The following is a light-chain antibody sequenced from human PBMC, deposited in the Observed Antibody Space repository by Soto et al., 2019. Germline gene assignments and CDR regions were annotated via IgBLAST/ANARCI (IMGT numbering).Light chain of an antibody. V-gene: IGKV1-39*01. CDR3: QHSYSSPT. Sequence: DIQVTQSPSSVSDSVGERVTITCRASQNIFTYLNWYQQRPGKAPNLLIYTTSNLQSGVPSRFSGSGSGTDFTLTISSLQPEDFATYYCQHSYSSPTFGRGPKVDIK. CDR2: TTS. CDR1: QNIFTY. J-gene: IGKJ2*01.